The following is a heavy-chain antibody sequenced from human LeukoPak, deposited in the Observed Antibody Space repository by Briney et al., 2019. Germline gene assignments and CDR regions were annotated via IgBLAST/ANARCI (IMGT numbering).Heavy chain of an antibody. J-gene: IGHJ2*01. Sequence: SETLSLTCAVSGDSISNHIYYWDWIRQTPGKGLEWIGDIYYSGSTNYNPSLKSRVTVSVDTSRNQFSLKLSSVTAADTAVYYCARHVPSGLRIVVVTSDWYFDLWGRGTLVTVSS. CDR1: GDSISNHIYY. D-gene: IGHD2-21*02. V-gene: IGHV4-39*01. CDR2: IYYSGST. CDR3: ARHVPSGLRIVVVTSDWYFDL.